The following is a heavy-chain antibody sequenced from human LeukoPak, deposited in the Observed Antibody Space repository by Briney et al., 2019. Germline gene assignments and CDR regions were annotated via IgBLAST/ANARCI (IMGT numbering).Heavy chain of an antibody. V-gene: IGHV1-69*13. CDR1: GYTFTSYA. Sequence: SVKVSCKASGYTFTSYAISWVRQAPGQGLEWMGGIIPIFGTANYAQKFQGRVTITADESTSTAYMELSSLRSEDTAVYYCHYYDSSGSPYDAFDIWGQGTMVTVSS. D-gene: IGHD3-22*01. CDR3: HYYDSSGSPYDAFDI. J-gene: IGHJ3*02. CDR2: IIPIFGTA.